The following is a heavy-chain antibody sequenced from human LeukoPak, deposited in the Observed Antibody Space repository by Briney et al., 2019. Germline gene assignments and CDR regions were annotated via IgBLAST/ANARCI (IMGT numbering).Heavy chain of an antibody. D-gene: IGHD3-10*01. Sequence: GRSLRLSCAASGFTFSSYAMHWVRQAPGKGLEWVAVISYDGSNKYYADSVKGRFTISRDNSKITLSLQMNSLRAEDTAVYYCARCRYGSEPFDPWGQGTLVTVSS. CDR1: GFTFSSYA. CDR2: ISYDGSNK. CDR3: ARCRYGSEPFDP. V-gene: IGHV3-30-3*01. J-gene: IGHJ5*02.